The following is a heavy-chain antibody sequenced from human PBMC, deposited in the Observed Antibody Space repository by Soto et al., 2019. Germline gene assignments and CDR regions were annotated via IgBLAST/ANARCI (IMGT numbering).Heavy chain of an antibody. CDR1: GFTFSSYG. CDR3: AKPVLRSLEGHPLDT. D-gene: IGHD3-3*01. V-gene: IGHV3-30*18. CDR2: ISYDGSNK. Sequence: GGSLRLSCAASGFTFSSYGMHWVRQAPGKGLEWVAVISYDGSNKYYADSVKGRFAISRDNSKNTLYLQMNSLRAEDTAVYYWAKPVLRSLEGHPLDTWGQGTLVTASS. J-gene: IGHJ5*02.